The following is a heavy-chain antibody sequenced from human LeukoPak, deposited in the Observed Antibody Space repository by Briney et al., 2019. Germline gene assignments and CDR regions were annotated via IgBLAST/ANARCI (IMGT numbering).Heavy chain of an antibody. CDR1: GFTFSDCY. V-gene: IGHV3-11*01. D-gene: IGHD6-19*01. Sequence: PGGSLRLSCAASGFTFSDCYMSWIRQAPGKGLEWVSYISSSGSTIYYADSVKGRLTISRDNAKNSLYLQMNSLRAEDTAVYYCASSSGWRPHDAFDIWGQGTMVTVSS. J-gene: IGHJ3*02. CDR3: ASSSGWRPHDAFDI. CDR2: ISSSGSTI.